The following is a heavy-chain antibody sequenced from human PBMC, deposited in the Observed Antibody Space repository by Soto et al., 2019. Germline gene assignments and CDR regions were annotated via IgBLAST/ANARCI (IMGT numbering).Heavy chain of an antibody. D-gene: IGHD1-7*01. J-gene: IGHJ3*02. Sequence: SQTLSLTCAISGDSVSSNSAAWNWIRQSPSRGLEWLGRTYYRSKWYNDYAVSVKSRITINPDTSKNQFSLQLNSVTHEDTAVYYCARAKAPVGITGTRQVFDIWGQGTMVTVSS. CDR2: TYYRSKWYN. V-gene: IGHV6-1*01. CDR1: GDSVSSNSAA. CDR3: ARAKAPVGITGTRQVFDI.